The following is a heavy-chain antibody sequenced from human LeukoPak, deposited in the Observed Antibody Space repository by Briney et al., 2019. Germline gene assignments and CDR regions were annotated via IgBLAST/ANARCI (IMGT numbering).Heavy chain of an antibody. CDR1: GFTFSDYY. CDR2: ISGSGSDT. Sequence: GGSLRLSCAASGFTFSDYYMSWIRQAPGKGLGSISYISGSGSDTNYADSVRGRFTISRDNAKNSLYLQMNSLTADDTAVYYCAIIARIPEAWGQGTLVTVSS. V-gene: IGHV3-11*03. J-gene: IGHJ4*02. CDR3: AIIARIPEA.